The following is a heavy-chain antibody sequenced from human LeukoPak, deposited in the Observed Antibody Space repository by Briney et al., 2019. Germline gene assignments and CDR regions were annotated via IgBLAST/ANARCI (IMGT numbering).Heavy chain of an antibody. CDR3: AKDSNYYDTGGYYSFFDY. V-gene: IGHV3-23*01. J-gene: IGHJ4*02. CDR2: ISGSGGST. D-gene: IGHD3-22*01. CDR1: GFTFSSYG. Sequence: GGSLRLSCAASGFTFSSYGMSWVRQAPGKGLEWVSAISGSGGSTYYADSVKGRFTISRDNSKNTLYLQMNSLRAEDTAVYYCAKDSNYYDTGGYYSFFDYWGQGTLVTVSS.